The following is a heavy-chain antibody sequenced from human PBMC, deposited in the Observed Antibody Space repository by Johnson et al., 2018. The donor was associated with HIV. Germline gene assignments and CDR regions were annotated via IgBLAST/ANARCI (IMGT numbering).Heavy chain of an antibody. Sequence: VHLVESGGGVVQPGRSLRLSCAASGFTFDDYAIHWVRQAPGKGLEWVSGISWDSGSIGYADSVKGRFTISRDNAKNSLYLQMNSLRAEDTALYYCAKDMDRYYDFDAFDIWGQGTMVTVSS. CDR2: ISWDSGSI. V-gene: IGHV3-9*01. J-gene: IGHJ3*02. D-gene: IGHD3-3*01. CDR1: GFTFDDYA. CDR3: AKDMDRYYDFDAFDI.